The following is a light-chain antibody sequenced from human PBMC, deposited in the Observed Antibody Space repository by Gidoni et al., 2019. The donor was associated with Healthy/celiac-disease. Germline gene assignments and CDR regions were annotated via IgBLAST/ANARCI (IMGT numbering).Light chain of an antibody. V-gene: IGKV3-20*01. CDR1: QSVSSSY. CDR2: GAS. CDR3: QQYGSSAIT. J-gene: IGKJ5*01. Sequence: EMALTQSPGTLSLSPGERATLSCRASQSVSSSYLAWYQQKPGQAPRLLLYGASSRATGIPDRFSGSGSGTDFTLTISRLEPEDFAVYYCQQYGSSAITFGQGTRLEIK.